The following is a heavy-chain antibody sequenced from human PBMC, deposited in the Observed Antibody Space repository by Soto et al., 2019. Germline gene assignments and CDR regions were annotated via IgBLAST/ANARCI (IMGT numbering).Heavy chain of an antibody. V-gene: IGHV4-61*01. CDR3: ARGWFDP. J-gene: IGHJ5*02. CDR2: IYNSVIT. Sequence: LETLCLTCTVSGASVSGGNQYWSWIRQPPGKRLEWIGFIYNSVITNYSPSLKSRVSISADTSRNQFSLKMSSVTAADTAVYYCARGWFDPWGPGTLVTVSS. CDR1: GASVSGGNQY.